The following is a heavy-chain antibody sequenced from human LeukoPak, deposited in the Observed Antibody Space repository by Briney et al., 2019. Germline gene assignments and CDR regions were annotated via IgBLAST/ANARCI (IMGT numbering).Heavy chain of an antibody. V-gene: IGHV1-18*01. D-gene: IGHD3-22*01. CDR1: GYTFPSYG. CDR2: ISAYNGNT. CDR3: ARDEGYYDSSGYDY. J-gene: IGHJ4*02. Sequence: ASVKVSCKASGYTFPSYGISWVRQAPGQGLEWMGWISAYNGNTNYAQKLQGRVTMTTDTSTSTAYMELRSLRSDDTAVYYCARDEGYYDSSGYDYWGQGTLVTVSS.